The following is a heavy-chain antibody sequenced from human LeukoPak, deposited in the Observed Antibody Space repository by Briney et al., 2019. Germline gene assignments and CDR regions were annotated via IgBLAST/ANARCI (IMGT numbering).Heavy chain of an antibody. J-gene: IGHJ4*02. CDR1: GVSIRSTSYY. D-gene: IGHD2-2*03. CDR3: ASGYFVHTFDF. Sequence: SETLSLTCTVSGVSIRSTSYYWGWIRQPPGKGLEWIGSIYFSGNTYYNPSLRTRVTISIDTSKNQFSLKLTSVTAADTAIFYCASGYFVHTFDFWGQGTLGTVSS. V-gene: IGHV4-39*01. CDR2: IYFSGNT.